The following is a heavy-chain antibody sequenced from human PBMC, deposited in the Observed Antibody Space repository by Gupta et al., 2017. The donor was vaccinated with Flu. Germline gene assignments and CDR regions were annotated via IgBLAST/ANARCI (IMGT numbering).Heavy chain of an antibody. J-gene: IGHJ6*02. CDR1: GGTFRNYP. CDR2: IIPFFGTV. V-gene: IGHV1-69*01. Sequence: QVQLAQAGAEVKKPGSSVKVSCKSFGGTFRNYPISWVRQAPGQGLEWMGGIIPFFGTVNYAQKFQGRVTITADESTSTAYMELSSLRSEDTAVYYCARDLERRGGRCYSCYYYGMDVWGQGTTVTVSS. CDR3: ARDLERRGGRCYSCYYYGMDV. D-gene: IGHD2-15*01.